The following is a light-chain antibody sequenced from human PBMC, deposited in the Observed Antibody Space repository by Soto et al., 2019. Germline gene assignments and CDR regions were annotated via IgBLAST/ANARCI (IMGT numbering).Light chain of an antibody. CDR1: QSITNNY. CDR3: QQYGSSPWA. Sequence: EIVLTQSPGTLSLSPGERATLSCRASQSITNNYLAWFQQKAGQAPRLLIYGASNRASGTPDRFSGYGSGTDFTLNISRLEPEDFAVYYCQQYGSSPWAFGQGTKVEIK. V-gene: IGKV3-20*01. CDR2: GAS. J-gene: IGKJ1*01.